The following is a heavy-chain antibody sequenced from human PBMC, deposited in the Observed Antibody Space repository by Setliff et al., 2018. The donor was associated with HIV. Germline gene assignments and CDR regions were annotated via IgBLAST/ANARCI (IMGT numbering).Heavy chain of an antibody. J-gene: IGHJ6*03. CDR1: GGSFSGYY. V-gene: IGHV4-34*01. CDR3: ARGYDVVTGSPLYYMDV. CDR2: INHSGST. D-gene: IGHD3-9*01. Sequence: PSETLSLTCAVYGGSFSGYYWSWIRQPPGKGLEWIGEINHSGSTNYNPSLKSRVTISVDTSKSQFSLKLTSVTAADTAVYYCARGYDVVTGSPLYYMDVWGKGTTVTAP.